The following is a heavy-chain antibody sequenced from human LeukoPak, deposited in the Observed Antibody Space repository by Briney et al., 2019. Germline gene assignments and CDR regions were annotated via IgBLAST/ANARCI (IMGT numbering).Heavy chain of an antibody. CDR3: AAVVDTGYFDY. CDR2: INPSGGST. CDR1: GYTFTSYY. Sequence: GASVTVSCTASGYTFTSYYTHWVRQAPGQGLEWMGIINPSGGSTSYAQKFQGRVTMTRDTSTSTVYMELSSLRSEDTGVYYCAAVVDTGYFDYWGQGTLVTVSS. D-gene: IGHD5-12*01. V-gene: IGHV1-46*01. J-gene: IGHJ4*02.